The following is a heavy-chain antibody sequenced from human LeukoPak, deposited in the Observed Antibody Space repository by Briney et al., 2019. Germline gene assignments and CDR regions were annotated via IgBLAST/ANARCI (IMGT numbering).Heavy chain of an antibody. CDR2: ISSSGSTI. D-gene: IGHD3-10*01. CDR3: ARLDGSAYYYYYGMDV. CDR1: GFTFSNYT. Sequence: GGSLGLPCAASGFTFSNYTMNWVRQAPGKGLEWVSYISSSGSTIYYADSVKGRFTISRDNAKNSLYLQMNSLRAEDTAVYYCARLDGSAYYYYYGMDVWGQGTTVTVSS. V-gene: IGHV3-48*04. J-gene: IGHJ6*02.